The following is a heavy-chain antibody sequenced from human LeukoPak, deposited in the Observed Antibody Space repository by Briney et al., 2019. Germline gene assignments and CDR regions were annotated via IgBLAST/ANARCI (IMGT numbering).Heavy chain of an antibody. D-gene: IGHD6-19*01. CDR1: GGSFSGYY. CDR3: ARGRGAVAGRHY. J-gene: IGHJ4*02. CDR2: INHSGST. V-gene: IGHV4-34*01. Sequence: PSETLSLTCAVYGGSFSGYYWSWIRQPPGKGLEWIGEINHSGSTNYNPSLKSRVTISVDTSKNQFSLKLSSVTAADTAVYYCARGRGAVAGRHYWGQGTLVTVSS.